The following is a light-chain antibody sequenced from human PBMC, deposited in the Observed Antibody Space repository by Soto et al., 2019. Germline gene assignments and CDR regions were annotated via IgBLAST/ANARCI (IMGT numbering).Light chain of an antibody. J-gene: IGKJ1*01. V-gene: IGKV3-20*01. CDR3: NQYGSSGK. CDR2: GAS. CDR1: QSVRNNY. Sequence: EIVLTQSPGTLSLSPVERATLSCRSSQSVRNNYLAWYQQKPGQAPRLLIYGASNRATVIPDRFSGSGSGKDFTLTISRLEPEDFAEYYCNQYGSSGKFGQGTKVDIK.